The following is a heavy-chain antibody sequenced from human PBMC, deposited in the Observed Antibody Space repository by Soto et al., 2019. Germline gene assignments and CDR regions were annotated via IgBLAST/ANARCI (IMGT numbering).Heavy chain of an antibody. CDR1: GFTFSSYG. V-gene: IGHV3-30*18. J-gene: IGHJ4*02. CDR2: ISYDGSNK. Sequence: QVQLVESGGGVVQPGRSLRLSCAASGFTFSSYGMHWVRQAPGKGLEWVAVISYDGSNKYCADSVKGRFTISRDNSKNTLYLQMNSLRAEDTAVYYCAKDRTGSIDYWGQGTLVTVSS. CDR3: AKDRTGSIDY.